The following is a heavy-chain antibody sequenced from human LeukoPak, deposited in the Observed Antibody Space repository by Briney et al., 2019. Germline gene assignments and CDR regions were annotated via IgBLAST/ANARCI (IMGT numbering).Heavy chain of an antibody. CDR3: ARDYGGNPDY. J-gene: IGHJ4*02. Sequence: GRSLRLSCAASGFTFSSYAMHWVRQAPGKGLEWVAVISYDGSNKYYADSVKGRFTISRDNSKNTLYLQMNSLRAEDTAVYYCARDYGGNPDYWGQGTLVTVSS. CDR1: GFTFSSYA. CDR2: ISYDGSNK. D-gene: IGHD4-23*01. V-gene: IGHV3-30-3*01.